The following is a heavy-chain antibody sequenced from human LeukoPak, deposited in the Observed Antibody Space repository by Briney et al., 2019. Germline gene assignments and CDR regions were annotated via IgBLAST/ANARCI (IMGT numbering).Heavy chain of an antibody. Sequence: GGSLRLSCAASGFTFSSYAMSWVRQAPGKGLKWVSSISSSSSYISYADLVKGRFTFSRDNAKNSLYLQMNTLRAEDTAAYYCARASYSGSYTRGFYFDYWGQGTLVTVSS. CDR3: ARASYSGSYTRGFYFDY. V-gene: IGHV3-21*01. CDR1: GFTFSSYA. D-gene: IGHD1-26*01. J-gene: IGHJ4*02. CDR2: ISSSSSYI.